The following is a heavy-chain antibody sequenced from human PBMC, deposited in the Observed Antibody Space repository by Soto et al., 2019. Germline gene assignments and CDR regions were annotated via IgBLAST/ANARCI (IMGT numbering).Heavy chain of an antibody. V-gene: IGHV1-69*13. CDR3: ARGGSGPRSLDY. J-gene: IGHJ4*02. CDR2: IIPIFGTA. Sequence: ASVKVSCKASGGTFSSYAISWVRQAPGQGLEWMGGIIPIFGTANYAQKFQGRVTIHAVESTSTAYMELSSLRCEETAVYYCARGGSGPRSLDYWGQGTLVTVSS. CDR1: GGTFSSYA. D-gene: IGHD3-10*01.